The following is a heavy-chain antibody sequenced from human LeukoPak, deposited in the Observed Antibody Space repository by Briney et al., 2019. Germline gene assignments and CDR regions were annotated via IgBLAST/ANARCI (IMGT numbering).Heavy chain of an antibody. V-gene: IGHV4-61*02. D-gene: IGHD3-22*01. J-gene: IGHJ4*02. CDR2: IYTSGST. CDR1: GGSISSGSYY. Sequence: SQTLSLTCTVSGGSISSGSYYWSWIRQPAGKGLEWIGRIYTSGSTNYNPSLKSRVTISVDTSKNQFSLKLSSVTAADTAVYYCARDTSSGYYDYFDYWGQGTLVTVSS. CDR3: ARDTSSGYYDYFDY.